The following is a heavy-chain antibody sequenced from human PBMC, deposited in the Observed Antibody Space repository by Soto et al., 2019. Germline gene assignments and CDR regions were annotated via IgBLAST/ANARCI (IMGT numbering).Heavy chain of an antibody. CDR2: ISAYNGNT. Sequence: ASVKVSCKASGYTFTSYGISWVRQAPGQGLEWMGWISAYNGNTNYAQKLQGRVTMTTDTSTSTAYMELRSLRSDDTAVYYCARLGYCSSTSCSGVDYRGQGTLVTVSS. J-gene: IGHJ4*02. D-gene: IGHD2-2*01. CDR3: ARLGYCSSTSCSGVDY. V-gene: IGHV1-18*04. CDR1: GYTFTSYG.